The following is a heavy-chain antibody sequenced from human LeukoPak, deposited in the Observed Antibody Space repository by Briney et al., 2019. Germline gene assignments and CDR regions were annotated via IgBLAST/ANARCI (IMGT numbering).Heavy chain of an antibody. V-gene: IGHV4-34*01. D-gene: IGHD3-3*01. CDR3: ARGDLKSGSN. J-gene: IGHJ4*02. CDR2: INHSGST. CDR1: GGSFSGYY. Sequence: SETLSLTCAVYGGSFSGYYWSWIRQPPGKGLELIGEINHSGSTNYNPSLKSRVTISVDTSKNQFSLRLSSVTAADTAVYYCARGDLKSGSNWGQGTLVTVSS.